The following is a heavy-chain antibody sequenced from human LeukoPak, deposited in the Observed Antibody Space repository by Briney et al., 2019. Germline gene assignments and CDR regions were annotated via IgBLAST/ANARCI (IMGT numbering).Heavy chain of an antibody. V-gene: IGHV4-39*07. CDR1: GGSISSSSYY. D-gene: IGHD2-8*01. J-gene: IGHJ4*02. Sequence: SEILSLTCTVSGGSISSSSYYWGWIRQPPGKGLEWIGSIYYSGTAYYNPSLKSRVTMSVDTSKNQFSLKLDSVTAADTAVYYCARFSNAHGVKFDYWGQGTLVTVSS. CDR2: IYYSGTA. CDR3: ARFSNAHGVKFDY.